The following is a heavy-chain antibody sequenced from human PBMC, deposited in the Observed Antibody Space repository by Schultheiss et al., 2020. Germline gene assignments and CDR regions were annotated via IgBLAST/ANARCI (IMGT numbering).Heavy chain of an antibody. J-gene: IGHJ6*02. CDR3: AREMGVPAGIVPTSDYGMDV. V-gene: IGHV3-7*01. CDR1: GFTFSSYW. Sequence: GGSLRLSCAASGFTFSSYWMSWVRQAPGKGLEWVANIKQDGSEKYYVDSVKGRFTISRDNAKISLYLQMDSLRAEDTAVYYCAREMGVPAGIVPTSDYGMDVWGQGTTVTVSS. D-gene: IGHD2-2*02. CDR2: IKQDGSEK.